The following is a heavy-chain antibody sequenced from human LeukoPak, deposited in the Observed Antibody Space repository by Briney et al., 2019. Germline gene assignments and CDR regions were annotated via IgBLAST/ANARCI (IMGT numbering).Heavy chain of an antibody. D-gene: IGHD3-9*01. Sequence: PSETLSLTCTVSGGSISSSSYYWGWIRQPPGKGLEWIGYIYYSGSTNYNPSLKSRVTISVDTSKNQFSLKLSSVTAADTAVYYCARSDFDWLFPTFAVSWFDPWGQGTLVTVSS. V-gene: IGHV4-61*05. CDR3: ARSDFDWLFPTFAVSWFDP. J-gene: IGHJ5*02. CDR1: GGSISSSSYY. CDR2: IYYSGST.